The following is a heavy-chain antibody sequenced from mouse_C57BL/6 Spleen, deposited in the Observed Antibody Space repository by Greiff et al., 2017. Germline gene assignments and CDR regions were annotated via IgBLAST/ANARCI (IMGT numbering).Heavy chain of an antibody. J-gene: IGHJ4*01. CDR1: GYTFTSYW. CDR2: IHPNSGST. V-gene: IGHV1-64*01. D-gene: IGHD2-4*01. Sequence: QVQLQQPGAELVKPGASVKLSCKASGYTFTSYWMHWVKQRPGQGLEWIGMIHPNSGSTNYNEKFKSKATLTVDKSSSTAYMQISSLTSEDSAVYYCARWEDDSPISDAMDYWGQGTSVTVSS. CDR3: ARWEDDSPISDAMDY.